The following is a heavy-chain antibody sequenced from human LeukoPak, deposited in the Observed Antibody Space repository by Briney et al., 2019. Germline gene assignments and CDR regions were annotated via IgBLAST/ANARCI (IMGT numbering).Heavy chain of an antibody. V-gene: IGHV5-51*01. J-gene: IGHJ6*03. CDR2: IYPGDSNT. CDR1: GHSFTSYW. D-gene: IGHD2-8*01. Sequence: GESLKISCKSSGHSFTSYWIGWVRQMPGKGLEWMGIIYPGDSNTRYSPSFQGQVTISADKSIRTAYLQWRSLKASDTAMYYCARLAQNCTNGVCYTGYYYYYMDVWGKGTTVTVSS. CDR3: ARLAQNCTNGVCYTGYYYYYMDV.